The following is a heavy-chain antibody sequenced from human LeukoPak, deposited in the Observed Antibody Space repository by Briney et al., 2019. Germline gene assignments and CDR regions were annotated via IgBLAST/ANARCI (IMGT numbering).Heavy chain of an antibody. CDR1: GFRFNTYW. CDR3: ARDTLGEGEDANYAVYYFDY. Sequence: GGSLSLSCAASGFRFNTYWMSWVRQAPGEGLEWVANIKQDGNEKYYADSVKGRFTISRDNGKNSLDLQMNSLRADDTAVYYCARDTLGEGEDANYAVYYFDYWGRGTVVTVSS. D-gene: IGHD4/OR15-4a*01. CDR2: IKQDGNEK. J-gene: IGHJ4*02. V-gene: IGHV3-7*01.